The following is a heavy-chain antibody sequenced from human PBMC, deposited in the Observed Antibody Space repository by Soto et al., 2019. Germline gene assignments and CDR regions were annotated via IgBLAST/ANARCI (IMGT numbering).Heavy chain of an antibody. CDR3: AKSCEKGTWCAFDI. D-gene: IGHD1-1*01. V-gene: IGHV3-23*01. J-gene: IGHJ3*02. Sequence: EVQLLESGGGLVQPGGSLRLSCAASGFTFSNYAMSWVRQAPGKGLEWVSAISGSGANTYYADSVKGRFTISRDNSKNTLFLQMNRLRAEDTAVYDFAKSCEKGTWCAFDIWGQGTMVNGSS. CDR1: GFTFSNYA. CDR2: ISGSGANT.